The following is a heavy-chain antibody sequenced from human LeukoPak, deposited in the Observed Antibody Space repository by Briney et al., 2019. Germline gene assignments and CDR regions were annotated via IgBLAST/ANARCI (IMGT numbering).Heavy chain of an antibody. CDR1: GFTFSSYT. CDR3: ARGGSYLSAFDI. CDR2: ISGNGDNT. Sequence: PGGSLRLSCEGSGFTFSSYTMNWLRQTPGKGLEWVSAISGNGDNTFYAGSVKGRFTISRDNSKNTVYLQMNSLRAEDTAVYCARGGSYLSAFDIWGQGTMVTVSS. J-gene: IGHJ3*02. D-gene: IGHD1-26*01. V-gene: IGHV3-23*01.